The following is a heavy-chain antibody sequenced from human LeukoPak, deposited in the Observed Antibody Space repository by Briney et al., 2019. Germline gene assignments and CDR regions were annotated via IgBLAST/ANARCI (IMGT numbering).Heavy chain of an antibody. J-gene: IGHJ4*02. V-gene: IGHV4-31*03. CDR2: IYYSGST. CDR1: GGSISSGGYY. Sequence: SQTLSLTCTVSGGSISSGGYYWSWIRQHPGKGLEWIGYIYYSGSTYYSPSLKSRVTISVDTSKNQFSLKLSSVTAADTAVYYCARGGYSYGSFDYWGQGTLVTVSS. CDR3: ARGGYSYGSFDY. D-gene: IGHD5-18*01.